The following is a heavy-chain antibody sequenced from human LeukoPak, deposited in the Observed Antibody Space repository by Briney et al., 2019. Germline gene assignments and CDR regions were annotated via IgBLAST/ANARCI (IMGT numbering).Heavy chain of an antibody. D-gene: IGHD1-14*01. CDR3: ARDGRFPPEVLPRYFDS. CDR1: GGSVSSSAYY. Sequence: SETLSLTCTVSGGSVSSSAYYWGWIRQPPEKGLECIGNIYYSGSTYYNPSLKSRVTISIDTSKNQFSLKLSSVTAADTAVYYCARDGRFPPEVLPRYFDSWGQGTLVTVSS. V-gene: IGHV4-39*07. CDR2: IYYSGST. J-gene: IGHJ4*02.